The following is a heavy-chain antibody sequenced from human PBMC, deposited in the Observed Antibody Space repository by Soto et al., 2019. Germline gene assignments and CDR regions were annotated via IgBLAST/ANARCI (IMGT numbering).Heavy chain of an antibody. J-gene: IGHJ4*02. CDR3: ARGRLQRSYYFDY. CDR2: IYYSGST. CDR1: GGSISSGGYY. D-gene: IGHD4-4*01. Sequence: PSETLCVTCTVSGGSISSGGYYWSWIRQHPGKGLEWIGYIYYSGSTYYNPSLKSRVTISVDTSKNQFSLKLSSVTAADTAVYYCARGRLQRSYYFDYWAQGTLVTVSS. V-gene: IGHV4-31*03.